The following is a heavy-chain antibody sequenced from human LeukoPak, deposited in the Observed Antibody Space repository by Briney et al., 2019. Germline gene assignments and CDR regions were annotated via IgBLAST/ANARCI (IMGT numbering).Heavy chain of an antibody. V-gene: IGHV5-51*01. CDR1: GYSFTSYW. D-gene: IGHD5-18*01. Sequence: GESLKISCKGSGYSFTSYWIGWVRQMPGKGLEWMGIIYPGDSDTRYSPSFQGQVIISADKSISTAYLQWSSLKASDTAMYYCARLARGYSYGRVFDYWGQGTLVTVSS. CDR3: ARLARGYSYGRVFDY. J-gene: IGHJ4*02. CDR2: IYPGDSDT.